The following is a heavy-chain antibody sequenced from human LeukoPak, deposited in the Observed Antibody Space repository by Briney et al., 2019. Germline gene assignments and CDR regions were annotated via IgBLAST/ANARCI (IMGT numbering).Heavy chain of an antibody. V-gene: IGHV4-39*01. CDR1: GVSIRGDTYY. D-gene: IGHD6-19*01. CDR3: ARLWDSTGLYFYYYMDV. CDR2: YHIGNT. Sequence: PPETLSLTCTVSGVSIRGDTYYWGWIRQPPGKGLEWIGNYHIGNTYYNPSLKSRVTISEDTSKNQFSLRVNSVTAADTAVYYCARLWDSTGLYFYYYMDVWGEGTTVTVSS. J-gene: IGHJ6*03.